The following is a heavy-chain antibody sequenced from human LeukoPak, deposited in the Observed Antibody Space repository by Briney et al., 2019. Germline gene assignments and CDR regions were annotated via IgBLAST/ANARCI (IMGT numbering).Heavy chain of an antibody. CDR1: GFTFSSYA. CDR3: ASSDFDWPDYGMDV. CDR2: ISSNGGST. Sequence: GGSLRLSCAASGFTFSSYAMHWVRQAPGKGLEYVSAISSNGGSTYYANSVKGRFTISRDDSKNTLYLQMGSLRAEDMAVYYCASSDFDWPDYGMDVWGQGTTVTVSS. V-gene: IGHV3-64*01. D-gene: IGHD3-9*01. J-gene: IGHJ6*02.